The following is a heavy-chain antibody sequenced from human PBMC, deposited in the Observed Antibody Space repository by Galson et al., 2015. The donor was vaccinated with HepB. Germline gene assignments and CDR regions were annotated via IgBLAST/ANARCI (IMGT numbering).Heavy chain of an antibody. CDR3: ARGSSFDFNV. D-gene: IGHD3-3*02. J-gene: IGHJ3*01. CDR2: TYSRSKFYT. V-gene: IGHV6-1*01. Sequence: CAISGDSVSNNNAAWNWIRQSPSKVLEWRGRTYSRSKFYTEYAVSVRSRITINADTSKNQFSLQLNSVTPEDTAVYYCARGSSFDFNVWGQGTMVSVSS. CDR1: GDSVSNNNAA.